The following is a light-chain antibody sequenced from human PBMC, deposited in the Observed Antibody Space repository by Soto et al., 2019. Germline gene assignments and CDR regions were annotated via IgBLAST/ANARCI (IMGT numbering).Light chain of an antibody. CDR3: QQYKKWPRT. V-gene: IGKV3-15*01. CDR2: DAS. Sequence: EIVMTQSRATLSVSPGERGTLACWASQSVSSNFAWYQQKPGQAPRLLIYDASTRATGIPARFSGSGSGTEFTLTISSLQSEDFAVYYCQQYKKWPRTFGHGTKVDI. J-gene: IGKJ1*01. CDR1: QSVSSN.